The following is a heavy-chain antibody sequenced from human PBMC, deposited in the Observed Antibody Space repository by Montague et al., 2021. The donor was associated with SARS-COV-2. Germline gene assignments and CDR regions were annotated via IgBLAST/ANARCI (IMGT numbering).Heavy chain of an antibody. CDR1: GFTFSSYA. D-gene: IGHD3-10*01. J-gene: IGHJ4*02. CDR3: AKGRTQFFDY. V-gene: IGHV3-23*01. CDR2: IRNGGTST. Sequence: SLRLSCAASGFTFSSYAMSWVRQAPGKGLEWVSAIRNGGTSTYYADSVKGRLTISRDNSKNTLYLQMNSLRAEDTAVYYCAKGRTQFFDYWGQGTLVTVSS.